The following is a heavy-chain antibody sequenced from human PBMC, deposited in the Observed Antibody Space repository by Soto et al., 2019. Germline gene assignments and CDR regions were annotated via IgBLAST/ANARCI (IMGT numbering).Heavy chain of an antibody. CDR3: ARDLWGYCGADCYPLDV. Sequence: SETLSLTCTVSGGSISSYYWSWIRQPPGKGLEWIGYMYNTGSTIYNPSLKSRDTISVDTSKNQFSLKMNSVTAADTAVYYCARDLWGYCGADCYPLDVWGQGTTVTVS. CDR2: MYNTGST. V-gene: IGHV4-59*01. CDR1: GGSISSYY. D-gene: IGHD2-21*02. J-gene: IGHJ6*02.